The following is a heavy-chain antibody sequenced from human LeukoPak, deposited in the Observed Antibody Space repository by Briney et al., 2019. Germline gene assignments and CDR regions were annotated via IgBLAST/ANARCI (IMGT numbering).Heavy chain of an antibody. CDR3: ARDRGGSLDYYGMDV. D-gene: IGHD2-15*01. Sequence: GRSLRLSCAASGFTFSSYAMHWVRQAPGKGLEWVAVISYDGSNKYYADSVKGRFTISRDNSKNTLYLQMNSLRAEDTAVYYYARDRGGSLDYYGMDVWGQGTTVTVSS. J-gene: IGHJ6*02. CDR1: GFTFSSYA. V-gene: IGHV3-30-3*01. CDR2: ISYDGSNK.